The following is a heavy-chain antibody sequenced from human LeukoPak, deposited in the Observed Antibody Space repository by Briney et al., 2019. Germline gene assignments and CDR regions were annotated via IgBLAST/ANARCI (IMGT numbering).Heavy chain of an antibody. CDR1: GFTVSSNY. CDR3: AELGITMIGGV. V-gene: IGHV3-11*04. CDR2: ISSSGSTV. D-gene: IGHD3-10*02. Sequence: GGSLRLSCAASGFTVSSNYMSWVRQAPGKGLEWVSYISSSGSTVYYADSVKGRFTISRDNAKNSLYLQMNSLRAEDTAVYYCAELGITMIGGVWGKGTTVTISS. J-gene: IGHJ6*04.